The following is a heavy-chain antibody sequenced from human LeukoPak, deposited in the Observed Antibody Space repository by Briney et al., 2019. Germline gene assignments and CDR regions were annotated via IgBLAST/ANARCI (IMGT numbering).Heavy chain of an antibody. J-gene: IGHJ3*02. CDR3: ARLSGNGFDM. CDR2: IHYSGST. D-gene: IGHD1-26*01. V-gene: IGHV4-59*08. CDR1: GGSISSYY. Sequence: SETLSLTCSVSGGSISSYYWSWIRQPPGKGLEWIGSIHYSGSTNYNPSLKSRVTISVDTSKNHFSLRLSSVTAADTAVYYCARLSGNGFDMWGQGTTVTVSS.